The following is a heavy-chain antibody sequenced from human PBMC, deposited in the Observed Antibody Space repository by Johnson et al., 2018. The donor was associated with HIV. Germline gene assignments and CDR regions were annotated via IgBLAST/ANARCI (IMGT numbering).Heavy chain of an antibody. CDR3: ARDLRWSYDAFDI. D-gene: IGHD5-24*01. CDR1: GFTFDDYA. CDR2: MKRDGGEK. J-gene: IGHJ3*02. V-gene: IGHV3-7*01. Sequence: VQLVESGGGLVQPGRSLRLSCAASGFTFDDYAMHWVRQAPGKGLEWVANMKRDGGEKYCVDAVKGRFTIAKDNAKNSLYLQMNSLRAEDTAVYYCARDLRWSYDAFDIWGQGTMVTVSS.